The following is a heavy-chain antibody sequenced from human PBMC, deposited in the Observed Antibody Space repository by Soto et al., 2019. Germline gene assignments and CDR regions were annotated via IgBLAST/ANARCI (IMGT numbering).Heavy chain of an antibody. V-gene: IGHV3-23*01. CDR3: ANGRATYGLLTHDY. J-gene: IGHJ4*02. CDR2: LTGSSSNI. CDR1: GFTFSSYA. D-gene: IGHD3-10*01. Sequence: GGSLRLSCAASGFTFSSYAMSWVRQAPGKGLEWISTLTGSSSNIYYADSVKGRFAISRDNSRNTLYLQMNSLTAEDTAVYYCANGRATYGLLTHDYWGQGTLVTVSS.